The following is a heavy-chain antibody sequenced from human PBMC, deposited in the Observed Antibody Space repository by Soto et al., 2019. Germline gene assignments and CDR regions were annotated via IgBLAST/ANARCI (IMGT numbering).Heavy chain of an antibody. CDR1: GYTFTGYY. J-gene: IGHJ4*02. CDR2: INPNSGGT. CDR3: ARDLMSGYYYYYLDY. Sequence: GASVKVSCKASGYTFTGYYMHWVRQAPGQGLEWMGWINPNSGGTNYAQKFQGRVTMTRDTSISTAYMEVSRLTSDDTAVYCCARDLMSGYYYYYLDYWGQGTLVTVSS. V-gene: IGHV1-2*02. D-gene: IGHD3-22*01.